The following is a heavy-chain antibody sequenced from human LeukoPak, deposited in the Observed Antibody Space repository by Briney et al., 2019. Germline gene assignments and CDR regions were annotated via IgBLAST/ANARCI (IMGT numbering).Heavy chain of an antibody. CDR3: ARAHYDILTCYYYYYGMDV. V-gene: IGHV4-31*03. CDR2: IYYSGST. D-gene: IGHD3-9*01. Sequence: PSETLSLTCTVSGGSISSGGYYWSWIRQHPGKGLEWIGYIYYSGSTYYNPSLKSRVTISVDTSKNQFSLKLSSVTAADTAVYYCARAHYDILTCYYYYYGMDVWGQGTTVTVSS. CDR1: GGSISSGGYY. J-gene: IGHJ6*02.